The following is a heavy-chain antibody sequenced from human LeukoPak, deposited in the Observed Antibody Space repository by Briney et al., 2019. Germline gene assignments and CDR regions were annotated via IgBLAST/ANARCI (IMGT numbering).Heavy chain of an antibody. V-gene: IGHV4-4*07. D-gene: IGHD3-22*01. CDR2: IYTSGST. CDR3: ARGLTMISEFDY. CDR1: GGSISSYY. J-gene: IGHJ4*02. Sequence: SETLSLTCTDSGGSISSYYWSWIRQPAGKGLEWIGRIYTSGSTNYNPSLKSRVTMSVDTSKNQFSLKLSSVTAADTAVYYCARGLTMISEFDYWGQGTLVPVSS.